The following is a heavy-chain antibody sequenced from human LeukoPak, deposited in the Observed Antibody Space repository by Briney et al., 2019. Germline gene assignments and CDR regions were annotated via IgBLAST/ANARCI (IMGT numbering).Heavy chain of an antibody. V-gene: IGHV1-8*01. CDR1: GYTFTSYD. D-gene: IGHD2-2*01. Sequence: GASVKVSCKASGYTFTSYDINWVRQATGQGLEWMGWMNPNSGNTGYAQKFQGRVTMTRNTSISTAYMELSSLRSGDTAVYYCARAKIVVVPAGIYYYYGMDVWGQGTTVTVSS. J-gene: IGHJ6*02. CDR2: MNPNSGNT. CDR3: ARAKIVVVPAGIYYYYGMDV.